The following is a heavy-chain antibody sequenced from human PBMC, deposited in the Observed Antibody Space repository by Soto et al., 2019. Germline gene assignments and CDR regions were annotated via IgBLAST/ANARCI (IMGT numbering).Heavy chain of an antibody. CDR3: ARVRLGTGYYYDS. Sequence: NPSETLSLTCSVSGDSISNYYWTWIRQPPGKGLEWIGIIYYSGSTDYNPSLKSRVTISEDTSKNHLSLKLSSVTAADTAVYYCARVRLGTGYYYDSWGHGTLVTVSS. V-gene: IGHV4-59*01. D-gene: IGHD3-22*01. CDR1: GDSISNYY. CDR2: IYYSGST. J-gene: IGHJ5*01.